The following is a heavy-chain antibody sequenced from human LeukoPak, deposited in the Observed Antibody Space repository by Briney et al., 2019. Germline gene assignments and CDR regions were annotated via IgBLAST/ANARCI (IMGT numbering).Heavy chain of an antibody. CDR3: AMGDGYNPPFDY. V-gene: IGHV4-34*01. CDR2: INHSGST. Sequence: SETLSLTCAVYGGSFSGYYWSWIRQPPGKGLEWIGEINHSGSTNYNPSLKSRVTISVDTSKNQFSLKLSSVTAADTAVYHCAMGDGYNPPFDYWGQGTLVTVSS. J-gene: IGHJ4*02. D-gene: IGHD3-16*01. CDR1: GGSFSGYY.